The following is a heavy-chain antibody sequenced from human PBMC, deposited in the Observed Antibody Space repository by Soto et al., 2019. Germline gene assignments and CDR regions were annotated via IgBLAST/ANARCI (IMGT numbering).Heavy chain of an antibody. CDR1: GFTFSSYA. V-gene: IGHV3-23*01. J-gene: IGHJ6*02. Sequence: GGSLRLSCAASGFTFSSYAMSWVRQAPGKGLEWVSAISGSGGSTYYADSVKGRFTISRDNSKNTLYLQMNSLRAEDTAVYYCARGRGHIVVGYYYYGMDVWGQGTTVTVSS. D-gene: IGHD2-21*01. CDR2: ISGSGGST. CDR3: ARGRGHIVVGYYYYGMDV.